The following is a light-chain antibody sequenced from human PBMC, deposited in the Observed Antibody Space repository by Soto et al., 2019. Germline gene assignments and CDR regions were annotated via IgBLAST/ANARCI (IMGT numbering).Light chain of an antibody. CDR1: SSDVGGYSY. Sequence: LTQPPSASGSPGQSVAISCTGTSSDVGGYSYVSWYQQHPGKAPKLMIYEVNKRPSGVPDRFSGSKSGNTASLTVSGLQAEDEADYYCSSYAGSSNVFGTGTKVT. CDR3: SSYAGSSNV. J-gene: IGLJ1*01. V-gene: IGLV2-8*01. CDR2: EVN.